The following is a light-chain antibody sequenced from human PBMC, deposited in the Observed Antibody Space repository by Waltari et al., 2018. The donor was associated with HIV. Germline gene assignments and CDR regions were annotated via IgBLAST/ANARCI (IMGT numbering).Light chain of an antibody. V-gene: IGLV1-44*01. Sequence: QSVLTQPPSVSGTPGHSVTISCSGSTSNIGSDTVNWYQRLPGMAPKLLIHMNEQRPSGVTDRFSGSKSDTSASLVISGLQADDEADYYCAAWDDSLNGVVFGGGTKRTGL. CDR2: MNE. J-gene: IGLJ2*01. CDR1: TSNIGSDT. CDR3: AAWDDSLNGVV.